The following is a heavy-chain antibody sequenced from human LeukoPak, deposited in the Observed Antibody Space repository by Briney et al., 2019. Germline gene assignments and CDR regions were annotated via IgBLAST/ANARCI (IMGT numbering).Heavy chain of an antibody. CDR1: GGSISSGGYY. J-gene: IGHJ4*02. V-gene: IGHV4-31*03. D-gene: IGHD4-17*01. CDR3: ATSTRHDYGLPYYFDY. CDR2: IYYSGST. Sequence: SETLSLTCTVSGGSISSGGYYWSWIRQHPGKGLEWIGYIYYSGSTYYNPSLKSRVTISVDTSKNQFSLKLSSVTAADTAVYYCATSTRHDYGLPYYFDYWGQGTLVTVSS.